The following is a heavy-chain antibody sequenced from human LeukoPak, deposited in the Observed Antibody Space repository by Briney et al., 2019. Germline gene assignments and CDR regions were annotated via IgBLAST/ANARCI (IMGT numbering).Heavy chain of an antibody. V-gene: IGHV4-59*08. D-gene: IGHD6-6*01. CDR1: GGSISSYY. J-gene: IGHJ4*02. Sequence: SETLSLTCTVSGGSISSYYWSWIRQPPGKGLEWIGYIYYSGSTNYNPPLKSRVTISVDTSKNQFSLKLSSVTAADTAVYYCARRMYSGSLDYWGQGTLVTVSS. CDR2: IYYSGST. CDR3: ARRMYSGSLDY.